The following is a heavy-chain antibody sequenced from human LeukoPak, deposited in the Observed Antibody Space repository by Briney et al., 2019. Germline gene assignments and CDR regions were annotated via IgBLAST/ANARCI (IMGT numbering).Heavy chain of an antibody. CDR1: GGSITSFY. CDR2: IRYTGST. CDR3: ARLDTAMVRSPFFDY. D-gene: IGHD5-18*01. Sequence: SETLSLTCIVSGGSITSFYWSWIRQPPGKGLEWIGHIRYTGSTSYSPSLKSRVTVSVETSKNQFSLKLRSVTAADTAVYYCARLDTAMVRSPFFDYWGQGTLVTVSS. V-gene: IGHV4-59*01. J-gene: IGHJ4*02.